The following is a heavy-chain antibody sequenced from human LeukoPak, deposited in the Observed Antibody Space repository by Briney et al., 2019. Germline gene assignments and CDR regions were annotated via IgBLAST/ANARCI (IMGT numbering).Heavy chain of an antibody. Sequence: PSETLSLTCAVYGGSFSGYYWSWIRQPPGKGLEWIGEINNSGSTNYNPSLKSRVTMSLDTSKNQFSLKLRSVTAADTAVYYCARGYASGSYWVYWGQGTLVTVSS. CDR2: INNSGST. D-gene: IGHD3-10*01. J-gene: IGHJ4*02. CDR3: ARGYASGSYWVY. V-gene: IGHV4-34*01. CDR1: GGSFSGYY.